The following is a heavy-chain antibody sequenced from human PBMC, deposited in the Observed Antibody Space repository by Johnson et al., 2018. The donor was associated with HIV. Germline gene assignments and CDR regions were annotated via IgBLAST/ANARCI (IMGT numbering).Heavy chain of an antibody. CDR1: GFTFSSYG. V-gene: IGHV3-33*01. J-gene: IGHJ3*02. D-gene: IGHD6-13*01. CDR3: ARGQQLVLGAFDI. CDR2: IWYDGSNK. Sequence: QVQLVEFGGGVVQPGRSLRLSCAASGFTFSSYGMHWVRQAPGKGLEWVAVIWYDGSNKYYADSVKGRFTSSRENSKNTLYLQMNSLRAEDTAVYYCARGQQLVLGAFDIWGQGTMVTVSS.